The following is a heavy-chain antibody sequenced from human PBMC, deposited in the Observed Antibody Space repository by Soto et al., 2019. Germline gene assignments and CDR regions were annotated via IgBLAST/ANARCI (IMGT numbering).Heavy chain of an antibody. Sequence: SETLSLTCTVSGGSISSDDYYWSWIRQPPGKGLEWIGYIYYSGSTYYNPSLKSRVTISVDTSKNQFSLKLSSVTAADTAVYYCARYSGSYPYFDYWGQGTLVTVSS. CDR2: IYYSGST. J-gene: IGHJ4*02. CDR1: GGSISSDDYY. V-gene: IGHV4-30-4*01. D-gene: IGHD1-26*01. CDR3: ARYSGSYPYFDY.